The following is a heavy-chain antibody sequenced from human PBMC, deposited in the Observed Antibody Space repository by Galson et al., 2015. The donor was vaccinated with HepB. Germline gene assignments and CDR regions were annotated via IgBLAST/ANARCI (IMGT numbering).Heavy chain of an antibody. CDR2: ISSSSSYI. CDR1: GFTFSSYS. Sequence: SLRLSCAASGFTFSSYSMNWVRQAPGKGLEWVSSISSSSSYIYYADSVKGRFTISRDNAKNSLYLQMNNLRADDTAVYYCARSYCSSTSCRLDYWGQGTLVTVSS. V-gene: IGHV3-21*01. CDR3: ARSYCSSTSCRLDY. D-gene: IGHD2-2*01. J-gene: IGHJ4*02.